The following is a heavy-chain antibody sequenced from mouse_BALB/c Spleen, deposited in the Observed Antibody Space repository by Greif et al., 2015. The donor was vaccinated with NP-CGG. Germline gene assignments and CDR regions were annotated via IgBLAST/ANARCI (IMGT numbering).Heavy chain of an antibody. J-gene: IGHJ2*01. D-gene: IGHD4-1*01. CDR2: ISTYYGDA. Sequence: QVQLQQSGAELVRPGVSVKISCKGSGYTFTDYAMHWVKQSHAKSLEWIGVISTYYGDASYNQKFKGKATMTVDKSSSPAYMELARLTSEDSAIYYCARSNWDVQNYFDYWGQGTTLTVSS. CDR3: ARSNWDVQNYFDY. V-gene: IGHV1S137*01. CDR1: GYTFTDYA.